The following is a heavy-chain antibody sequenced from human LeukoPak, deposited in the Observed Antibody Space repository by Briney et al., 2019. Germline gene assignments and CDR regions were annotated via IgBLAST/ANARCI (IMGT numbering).Heavy chain of an antibody. CDR2: IIPIFGTA. D-gene: IGHD3-10*01. V-gene: IGHV1-69*05. Sequence: ASVKVSCKASGGTFSSYAISWVRQAPGQGLEWMGGIIPIFGTANYAQKFQGRVTITTDESTSTAYMELSSLRSEDTAVYYCARGALLWFGETNPASYGMDVWGQGTTVTVSS. CDR3: ARGALLWFGETNPASYGMDV. CDR1: GGTFSSYA. J-gene: IGHJ6*02.